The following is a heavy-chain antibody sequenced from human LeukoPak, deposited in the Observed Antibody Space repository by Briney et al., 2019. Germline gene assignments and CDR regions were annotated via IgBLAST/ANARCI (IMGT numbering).Heavy chain of an antibody. J-gene: IGHJ4*02. CDR1: DDSISDYY. Sequence: ASETPSLTCTVSDDSISDYYRGWIRQPPGKGLEWIGYFHNSGTSTYNPSLKSRVTISADTSKNQFSLKLNSLTTADTAVYYCTRGAGWLIDYWGQGILVTVSS. D-gene: IGHD3-16*01. CDR3: TRGAGWLIDY. CDR2: FHNSGTS. V-gene: IGHV4-59*01.